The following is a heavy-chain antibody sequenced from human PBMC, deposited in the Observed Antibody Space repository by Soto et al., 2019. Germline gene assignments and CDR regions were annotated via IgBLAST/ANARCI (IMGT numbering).Heavy chain of an antibody. J-gene: IGHJ6*02. V-gene: IGHV6-1*01. CDR3: ARSEEASDYYYSGLDV. CDR2: TYYRSRWYS. Sequence: PSQTLSLTCVISGDSVSSSSVAWNWVRQSPSRGLEWLGRTYYRSRWYSDFAVSVRGRIVINADTSKNQFSLQLNSVTPEDTAVYFCARSEEASDYYYSGLDVWGQGTTVTVSS. CDR1: GDSVSSSSVA.